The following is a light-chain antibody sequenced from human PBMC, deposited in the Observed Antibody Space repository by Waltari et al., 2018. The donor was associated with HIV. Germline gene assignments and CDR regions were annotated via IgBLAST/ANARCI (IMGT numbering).Light chain of an antibody. Sequence: EIVMTQSPATLSVSPGERATLSCRASQSVSSNLAWYQQKPGQAPRLLIYGSSTRATGIPARVSVSGSGTEFTLTISSLQSEDFAVYYCQQYNNWPPEGTFGQGTKVEIK. CDR2: GSS. V-gene: IGKV3-15*01. J-gene: IGKJ1*01. CDR3: QQYNNWPPEGT. CDR1: QSVSSN.